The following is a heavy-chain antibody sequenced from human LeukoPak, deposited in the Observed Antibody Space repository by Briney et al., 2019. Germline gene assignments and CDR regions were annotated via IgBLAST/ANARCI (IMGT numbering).Heavy chain of an antibody. D-gene: IGHD5-12*01. V-gene: IGHV1-69*02. J-gene: IGHJ4*02. Sequence: SVKVSCKASGGTFSSYTISWVRQAPGQGLEWMGRIIPILGIANYAQKFQGRVTMTTDTSTSTAYMELRSLRSDDTAVYYCARGATWNYWGQGTLVTVSS. CDR1: GGTFSSYT. CDR2: IIPILGIA. CDR3: ARGATWNY.